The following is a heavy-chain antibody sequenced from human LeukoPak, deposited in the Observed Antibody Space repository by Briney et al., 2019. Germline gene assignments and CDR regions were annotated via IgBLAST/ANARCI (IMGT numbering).Heavy chain of an antibody. J-gene: IGHJ4*02. D-gene: IGHD3/OR15-3a*01. CDR2: IYYSGST. V-gene: IGHV4-59*01. CDR3: AREGLASYFDY. Sequence: SETLSLTCTASGGSISSYYWSWIRQPPGKGLEWIGYIYYSGSTNYNPSLKSRVTISVDTSKNQFSLKLSSVTAADTAVYYCAREGLASYFDYWGQGTLVTVSS. CDR1: GGSISSYY.